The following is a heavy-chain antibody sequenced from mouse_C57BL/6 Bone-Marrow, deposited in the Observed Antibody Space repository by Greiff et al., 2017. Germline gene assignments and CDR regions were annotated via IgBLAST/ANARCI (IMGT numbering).Heavy chain of an antibody. CDR3: ARAPIDYYGSSWYFDV. CDR1: GYSFTGYY. CDR2: INPSTGGT. J-gene: IGHJ1*03. D-gene: IGHD1-1*01. V-gene: IGHV1-42*01. Sequence: VQLQQSGPELVKPGASVKISCKASGYSFTGYYMNWVKQSPEKSLEWIGEINPSTGGTTYNQKFKAKATLTVDKSSSTAYMQLKSLTSEDSAVYYCARAPIDYYGSSWYFDVWGTGTTVTVS.